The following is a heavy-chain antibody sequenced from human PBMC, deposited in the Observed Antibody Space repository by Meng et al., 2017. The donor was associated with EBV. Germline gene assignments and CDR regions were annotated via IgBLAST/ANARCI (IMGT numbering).Heavy chain of an antibody. J-gene: IGHJ4*02. CDR1: GITFSSYS. CDR2: MSSSSSYI. D-gene: IGHD4-17*01. V-gene: IGHV3-21*01. Sequence: QSVGQGVGLRYPWGSLSLSWAASGITFSSYSMNWVRQSPGKGLEWVSSMSSSSSYIYYADSVKGRFTISRDNAKNSLYLQMNSLRAEDTAVYYCARNRGNGDYYFDYWGQGTLVTVSS. CDR3: ARNRGNGDYYFDY.